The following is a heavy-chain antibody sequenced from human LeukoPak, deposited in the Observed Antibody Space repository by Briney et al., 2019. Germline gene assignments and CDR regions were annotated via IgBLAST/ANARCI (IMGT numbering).Heavy chain of an antibody. D-gene: IGHD1-26*01. J-gene: IGHJ4*02. CDR2: INAGNGNT. V-gene: IGHV1-3*03. CDR1: GYTFTSYA. CDR3: ARVRLYSGSYYEGYYFDY. Sequence: ASVKVSCKASGYTFTSYAMHWVRQAPGQRLEWMGWINAGNGNTKYSQEFQGRVTITRDTSASTAYMELSSLRSEDMAVYYCARVRLYSGSYYEGYYFDYWGQGTLVTVSS.